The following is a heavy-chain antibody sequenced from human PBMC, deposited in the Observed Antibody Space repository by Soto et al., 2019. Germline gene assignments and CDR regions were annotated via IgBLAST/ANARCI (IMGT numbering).Heavy chain of an antibody. CDR3: AKDFPYYYDSSGYYPDAFDI. CDR1: GFTFSSYA. Sequence: GGSLRLSCAASGFTFSSYAMSWVRQAPGKGLEWVSAISGSGGSTYYADSVKGRFTISRDNSKNTLYLQMNSLRAEDTAVYYCAKDFPYYYDSSGYYPDAFDIWGQGTMVTVSS. CDR2: ISGSGGST. J-gene: IGHJ3*02. V-gene: IGHV3-23*01. D-gene: IGHD3-22*01.